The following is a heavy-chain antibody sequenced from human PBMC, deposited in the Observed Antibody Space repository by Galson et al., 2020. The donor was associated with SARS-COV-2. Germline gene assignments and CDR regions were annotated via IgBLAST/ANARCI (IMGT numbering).Heavy chain of an antibody. V-gene: IGHV4-59*11. CDR1: GGAMDIHY. J-gene: IGHJ4*02. CDR2: IYYSWST. CDR3: ARGHSGSYYGFDF. D-gene: IGHD1-26*01. Sequence: SETLSLTCTVSGGAMDIHYWSWVRQPPGKGLEWLGSIYYSWSTNYSPSLKSRVTISVDTSKNRFSLNLSSVTAADTAVYYCARGHSGSYYGFDFWGQGTLVAVSS.